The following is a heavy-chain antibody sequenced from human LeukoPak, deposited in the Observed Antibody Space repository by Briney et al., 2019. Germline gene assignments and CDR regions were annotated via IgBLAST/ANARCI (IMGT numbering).Heavy chain of an antibody. CDR2: IYTSGST. CDR3: AGATGAFDY. V-gene: IGHV4-61*02. Sequence: PSETLSLTCTVSGGSISSGSYYWSWIRQPAGKGLEWIGRIYTSGSTNYNPSLKSRVTISVDTSKNQFSLKLSSVTAADTAVYYCAGATGAFDYWGRGTLVTVSS. J-gene: IGHJ4*02. D-gene: IGHD4/OR15-4a*01. CDR1: GGSISSGSYY.